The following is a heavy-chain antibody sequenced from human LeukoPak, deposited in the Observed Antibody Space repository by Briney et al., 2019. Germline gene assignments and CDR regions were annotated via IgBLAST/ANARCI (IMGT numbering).Heavy chain of an antibody. J-gene: IGHJ4*02. Sequence: ASVKVSCKASGYTFTSYYMHWVRQAPGQGLEWMGIINPSGGSTSYAQKFQGRVTMTRDTSASTAYMELSSLRSEDTAVYYCAASNQLDSLDYWGQGTLVTVSS. CDR3: AASNQLDSLDY. V-gene: IGHV1-46*01. D-gene: IGHD1-14*01. CDR1: GYTFTSYY. CDR2: INPSGGST.